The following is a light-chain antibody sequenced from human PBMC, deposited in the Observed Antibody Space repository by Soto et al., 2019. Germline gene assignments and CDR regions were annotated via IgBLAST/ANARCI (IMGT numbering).Light chain of an antibody. CDR3: AAWDGSHWV. V-gene: IGLV1-47*02. Sequence: QLVLTQPPSASGTPGQRVNISCSGSNSDIGSNSVYWYQKLPGMAPKLLIFSDYKRPSGVPDRFSGSKSGTSASLAISGLRSEDEAVYSCAAWDGSHWVFGGGTKVTVL. CDR2: SDY. J-gene: IGLJ3*02. CDR1: NSDIGSNS.